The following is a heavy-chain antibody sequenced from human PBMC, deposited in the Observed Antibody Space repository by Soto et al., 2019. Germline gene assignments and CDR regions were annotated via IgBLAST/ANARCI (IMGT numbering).Heavy chain of an antibody. CDR1: VFTFSNYA. J-gene: IGHJ4*02. V-gene: IGHV3-23*01. CDR2: INNIGART. D-gene: IGHD4-17*01. Sequence: GGSLRLSCASSVFTFSNYAMTWVRQAPGKGLERVSGINNIGARTYYTDSVKGRFTISRDNSKNTLFLQMNSLRAEDTALYYCAKDGASDYWGQGTLVTVSS. CDR3: AKDGASDY.